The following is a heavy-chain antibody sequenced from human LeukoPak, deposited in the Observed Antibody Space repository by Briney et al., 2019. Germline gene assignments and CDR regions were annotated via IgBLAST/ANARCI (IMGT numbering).Heavy chain of an antibody. CDR3: AREGYDILTGYPDY. CDR2: IKQDGSEK. CDR1: GFSFSRYG. D-gene: IGHD3-9*01. V-gene: IGHV3-7*01. J-gene: IGHJ4*02. Sequence: GGSLRLSCAASGFSFSRYGMKWVRQAPGKGLEWVANIKQDGSEKYYVDSVKGRFTISRDNAKNSLYLQMNSLRAEDTAVYYCAREGYDILTGYPDYWGQGTLVTVSS.